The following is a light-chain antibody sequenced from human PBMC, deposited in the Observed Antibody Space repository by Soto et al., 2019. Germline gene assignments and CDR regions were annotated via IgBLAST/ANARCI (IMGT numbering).Light chain of an antibody. CDR1: QSVLYSSNNKNY. CDR2: WAS. CDR3: QQYYTAPCT. V-gene: IGKV4-1*01. Sequence: DIVMTQSPVSLAVSLGERATINCKSSQSVLYSSNNKNYLAWYQQKPGQPPQLLIYWASTRESGVPDRFSGSGSGTDCTLTISNLQAEDVAVYYCQQYYTAPCTFGGGTKVEIK. J-gene: IGKJ4*01.